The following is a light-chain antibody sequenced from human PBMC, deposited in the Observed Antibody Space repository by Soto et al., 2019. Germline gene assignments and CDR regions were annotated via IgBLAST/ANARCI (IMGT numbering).Light chain of an antibody. CDR1: QSISTY. V-gene: IGKV1-39*01. CDR3: QLGYSNPLI. Sequence: DIQMTQSPSSLYASVGDRVTITCRASQSISTYLNWYQQKLGKAPKLLVYDAYRLQSGVPSRFSGSASGTDFTLTISSRQPEDFATYYCQLGYSNPLIFGGGTMVEMK. J-gene: IGKJ4*01. CDR2: DAY.